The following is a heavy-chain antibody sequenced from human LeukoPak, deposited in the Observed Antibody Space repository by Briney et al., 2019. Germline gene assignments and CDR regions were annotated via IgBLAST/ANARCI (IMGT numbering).Heavy chain of an antibody. Sequence: SETLSLTCTVSGGSISSSNYYWGWIRQPPGKGLEWVGSIYYSGSTYYNPSLKSRVTISVDTSKNQFSLKLSSVTAADTAVYYCARPPRGPGSYFDYWGQGTLVTVPS. J-gene: IGHJ4*02. CDR1: GGSISSSNYY. V-gene: IGHV4-39*01. CDR2: IYYSGST. CDR3: ARPPRGPGSYFDY.